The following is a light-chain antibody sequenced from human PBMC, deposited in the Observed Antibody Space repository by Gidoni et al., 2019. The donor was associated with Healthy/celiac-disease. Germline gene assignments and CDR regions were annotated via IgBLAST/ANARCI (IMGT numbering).Light chain of an antibody. CDR1: QDISNY. CDR2: DAS. CDR3: QPSRT. V-gene: IGKV1-33*01. J-gene: IGKJ4*01. Sequence: DVQITQSPSALAAAVGDRVTITCQASQDISNYLHWYQQQPGKAPKLLIYDASKLETGVPSRFSGSGSGTAFTFTISSLLPEYIATHYCQPSRTFGGGTKVEIK.